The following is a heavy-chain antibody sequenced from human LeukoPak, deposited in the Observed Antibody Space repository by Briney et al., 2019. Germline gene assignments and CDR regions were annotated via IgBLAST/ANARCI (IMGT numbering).Heavy chain of an antibody. V-gene: IGHV6-1*01. CDR2: TYYRSKRFN. J-gene: IGHJ3*02. Sequence: SQTLSLTCAISGDNVSSNSAAWNWIRQSPSRGLEWLGRTYYRSKRFNDYAVSVKGRINITSDTSKNQFSLQLNSVTPGDTAVYYCAVEMGTLYSGAFHIWDQGTVVSISS. CDR1: GDNVSSNSAA. D-gene: IGHD5-24*01. CDR3: AVEMGTLYSGAFHI.